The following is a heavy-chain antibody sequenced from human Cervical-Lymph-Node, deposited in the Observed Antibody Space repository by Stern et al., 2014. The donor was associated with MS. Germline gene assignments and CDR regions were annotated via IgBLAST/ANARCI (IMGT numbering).Heavy chain of an antibody. CDR2: MNNDGSTT. V-gene: IGHV3-74*01. Sequence: EVKLVGSGGGLVQPGESLRLSCAASGFTLSRYWMHWVRQAPRKGVVWLSRMNNDGSTTNYAYSVKGRFTISRDNAKNMAYLQLNSLRVDDAGVYFCARDVQGDGNYNLEQWGQGTLVTVSS. J-gene: IGHJ4*02. CDR3: ARDVQGDGNYNLEQ. CDR1: GFTLSRYW. D-gene: IGHD1-1*01.